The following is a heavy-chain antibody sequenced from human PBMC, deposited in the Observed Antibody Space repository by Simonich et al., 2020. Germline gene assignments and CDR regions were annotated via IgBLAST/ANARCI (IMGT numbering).Heavy chain of an antibody. V-gene: IGHV1-18*01. Sequence: QVQLVQSGAAVKKPGASVKVSCKASGYTITSSGIRWVRQAPGQGLEWMGWISTLNGNTNDAKKLQGSVTMTTYTTTSTADMGLRSLRSDDTAVYYCARATRGTWWYYYFDYWGQGTLVTVSS. CDR3: ARATRGTWWYYYFDY. J-gene: IGHJ4*02. CDR2: ISTLNGNT. CDR1: GYTITSSG. D-gene: IGHD2-15*01.